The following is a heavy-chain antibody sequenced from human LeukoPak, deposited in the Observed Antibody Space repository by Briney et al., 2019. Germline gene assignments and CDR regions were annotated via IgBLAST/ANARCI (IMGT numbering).Heavy chain of an antibody. CDR2: INYSGST. CDR3: ARHGYYYDSSGYYTHHAFDI. Sequence: SETLSLTCTVSGGSISSYYWGWIRQPPGKGLEWIGGINYSGSTYYNPSLKSRVTISVDTSKNQFSLKLSSVTAADTAVYYCARHGYYYDSSGYYTHHAFDIWGQGTMVTVSS. CDR1: GGSISSYY. V-gene: IGHV4-39*01. D-gene: IGHD3-22*01. J-gene: IGHJ3*02.